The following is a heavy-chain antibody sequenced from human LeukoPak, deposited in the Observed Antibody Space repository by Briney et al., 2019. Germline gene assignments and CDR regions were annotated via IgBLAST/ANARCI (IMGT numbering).Heavy chain of an antibody. Sequence: GGSLRLSCAASGLTFSSYSMNWVGQAPGKGLEWVSSISSSSSFIYYADSVKGRFTISRDNAKNSLYLQMNSLRAEDTAVYYCARASRMVRGAEDAFDIWGQGTMVPSLQ. V-gene: IGHV3-21*01. J-gene: IGHJ3*02. CDR1: GLTFSSYS. CDR3: ARASRMVRGAEDAFDI. CDR2: ISSSSSFI. D-gene: IGHD3-10*01.